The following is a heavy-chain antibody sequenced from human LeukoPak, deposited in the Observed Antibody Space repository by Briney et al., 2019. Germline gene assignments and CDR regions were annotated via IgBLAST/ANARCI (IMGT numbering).Heavy chain of an antibody. D-gene: IGHD5-18*01. CDR3: ASQAMGNYFDY. J-gene: IGHJ4*02. Sequence: SETLSLTCTVSGYSISSGYYWGWIRQPPGKGLEWTGSIDHSGSTYYSPSLKSRVTISVDTSKNQFSLKLSSVTAADTAVYYCASQAMGNYFDYWGQGTLVTVTS. CDR1: GYSISSGYY. CDR2: IDHSGST. V-gene: IGHV4-38-2*02.